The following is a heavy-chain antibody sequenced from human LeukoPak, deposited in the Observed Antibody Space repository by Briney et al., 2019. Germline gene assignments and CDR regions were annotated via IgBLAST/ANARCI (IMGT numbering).Heavy chain of an antibody. CDR2: MNPNSGNT. V-gene: IGHV1-8*01. Sequence: GASVKVSCKASGYTFTSYDINWVRQATGQGLEWMGWMNPNSGNTGYAQKFQGRVTMTRNTSISTAYMELSSLRSEDTAVYYCARGPPDVWRSLANGLLLVWGQGTLVTVSS. CDR1: GYTFTSYD. D-gene: IGHD3-16*01. CDR3: ARGPPDVWRSLANGLLLV. J-gene: IGHJ4*02.